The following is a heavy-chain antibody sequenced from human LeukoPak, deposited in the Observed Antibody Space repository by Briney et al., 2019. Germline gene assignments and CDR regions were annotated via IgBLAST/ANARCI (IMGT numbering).Heavy chain of an antibody. J-gene: IGHJ5*02. V-gene: IGHV1-18*01. CDR3: ARDRYYGSGSPNWFDT. CDR2: ISAYNSNT. CDR1: GYIFTSYG. D-gene: IGHD3-10*01. Sequence: ASVMVSCTASGYIFTSYGISWVRQPPGQGVEWMGWISAYNSNTNNAQKHQGRVTMTTDTSTSTAYMELRSMRSDDTAVYYCARDRYYGSGSPNWFDTWGQGTLVTVSS.